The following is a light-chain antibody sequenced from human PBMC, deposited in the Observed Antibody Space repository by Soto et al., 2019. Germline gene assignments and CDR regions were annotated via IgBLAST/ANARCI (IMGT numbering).Light chain of an antibody. CDR3: SSYTSSSTRV. Sequence: QSVLTQPASVSGSPGQSITISCTGTSSDVGGYNYVSWYQQHPGKAPKLMIYEVSNRPAGVSNRLSGSKSGKTASLTISGLQAEDEADYYCSSYTSSSTRVFGGGTKLTVL. CDR1: SSDVGGYNY. CDR2: EVS. J-gene: IGLJ3*02. V-gene: IGLV2-14*01.